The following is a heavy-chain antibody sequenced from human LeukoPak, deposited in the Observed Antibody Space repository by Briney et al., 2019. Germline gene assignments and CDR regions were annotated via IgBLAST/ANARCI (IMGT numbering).Heavy chain of an antibody. CDR1: GYTFTSYD. V-gene: IGHV1-8*01. CDR3: ARHPGDYEHHYYYGMDV. Sequence: ASVKVSCKASGYTFTSYDINWVRQATGQGLEWMGWMNPNSGNTGYAQKFQGRVTMTRNTSISTAYMELSSLRSEDTAVYYCARHPGDYEHHYYYGMDVWGQGTTVTVSS. J-gene: IGHJ6*02. CDR2: MNPNSGNT. D-gene: IGHD4-17*01.